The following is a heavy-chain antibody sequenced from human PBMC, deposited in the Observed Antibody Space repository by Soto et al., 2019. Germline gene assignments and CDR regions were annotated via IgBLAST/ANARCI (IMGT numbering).Heavy chain of an antibody. Sequence: SETLSLTCTVSGGSISSGGYYWSWIRQHPGKGLEWIGYIYYSGSTYYNPSLKSRVTISVDTSKNQFSLKLSSVTAADTAVYYCARVDFWSGIFAYSGQGTLVTVSS. V-gene: IGHV4-31*03. J-gene: IGHJ4*02. CDR2: IYYSGST. D-gene: IGHD3-3*01. CDR1: GGSISSGGYY. CDR3: ARVDFWSGIFAY.